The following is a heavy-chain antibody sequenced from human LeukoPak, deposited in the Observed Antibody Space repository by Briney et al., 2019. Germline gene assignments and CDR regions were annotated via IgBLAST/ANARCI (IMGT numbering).Heavy chain of an antibody. CDR3: ARAGIAVAGLYWYFDL. J-gene: IGHJ2*01. V-gene: IGHV4-61*02. CDR2: IYTSGST. D-gene: IGHD6-19*01. Sequence: SETLSLTCTVSGGSISSSSYYWSWIRQPAGKGLEWIGRIYTSGSTNYNPSLKSRVTMSVDTSKNQFSLKLSSVTAADTAVYYCARAGIAVAGLYWYFDLWGRGTLVTVSS. CDR1: GGSISSSSYY.